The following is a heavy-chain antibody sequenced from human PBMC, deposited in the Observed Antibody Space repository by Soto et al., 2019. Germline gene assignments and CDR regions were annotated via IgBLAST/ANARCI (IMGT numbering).Heavy chain of an antibody. J-gene: IGHJ3*02. D-gene: IGHD3-10*01. CDR3: ARDRTYYYGSGSYHAFDI. Sequence: VQLVESGGGLVKPGGSLRLSCAASGFTFSNAWMSWVRQAPGKGLEWMGGIIPIFGTANYAQKFQGRVTITADESTSTAYMELSSLRSEDTAVYYCARDRTYYYGSGSYHAFDIWGQGTMVTVSS. CDR1: GFTFSNAW. CDR2: IIPIFGTA. V-gene: IGHV1-69*01.